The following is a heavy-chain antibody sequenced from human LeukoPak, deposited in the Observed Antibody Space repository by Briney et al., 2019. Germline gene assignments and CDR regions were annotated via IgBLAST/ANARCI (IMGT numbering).Heavy chain of an antibody. CDR2: ISSSSSYI. CDR1: GFTFSSYS. Sequence: GGSLRLSCAASGFTFSSYSMNWVRQAPGKGLEWVSAISSSSSYIYYADSVKGRFTISRDNAKNSLYLQMNSLRAEDTAVYYCARSSSGSPAPLDYRVQGTLVTVSS. D-gene: IGHD3-22*01. CDR3: ARSSSGSPAPLDY. V-gene: IGHV3-21*01. J-gene: IGHJ4*02.